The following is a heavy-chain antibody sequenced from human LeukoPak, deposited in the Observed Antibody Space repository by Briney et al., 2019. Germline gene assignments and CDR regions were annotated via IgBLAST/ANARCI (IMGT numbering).Heavy chain of an antibody. D-gene: IGHD4-17*01. CDR1: RGSFSGYY. J-gene: IGHJ4*02. CDR3: ARVTYGDYGPYYFDY. CDR2: INHSGST. V-gene: IGHV4-34*01. Sequence: SETLSLTCAVYRGSFSGYYWSWIRQPPGKGLEWIGEINHSGSTNYNPSLKSRVTISVDTSKNQFSLKLSSVTAADTAVYYCARVTYGDYGPYYFDYWGQGTLVAVSS.